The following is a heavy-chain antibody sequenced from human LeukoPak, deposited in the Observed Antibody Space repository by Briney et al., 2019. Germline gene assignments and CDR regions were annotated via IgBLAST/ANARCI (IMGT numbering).Heavy chain of an antibody. V-gene: IGHV1-2*02. D-gene: IGHD2-15*01. CDR1: GYTFSGYY. CDR2: INPNSGGT. CDR3: ARDWCIGGSCYTFDY. J-gene: IGHJ4*02. Sequence: AAVKVSCKASGYTFSGYYIHWGRQAPGQGLEWMGWINPNSGGTNIAQKFRGRGTISRATSISTDYMEVSGLRSDDTAVYYCARDWCIGGSCYTFDYWGQGTVVTVS.